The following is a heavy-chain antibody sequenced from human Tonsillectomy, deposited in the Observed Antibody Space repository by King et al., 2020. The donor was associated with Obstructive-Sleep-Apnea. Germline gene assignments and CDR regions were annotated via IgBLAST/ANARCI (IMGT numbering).Heavy chain of an antibody. CDR2: ISGSDGKT. CDR3: AKDWRSNDESIDY. CDR1: GFTFNTYA. J-gene: IGHJ4*02. Sequence: EVQLVESGGGLVQPGGSLRLSCAASGFTFNTYAMSWVRQAPGKGPGWVSAISGSDGKTYYADSVKGRFTISRDNSRNMLYLQMNSLRADDTALYYCAKDWRSNDESIDYWGQGTLVIVSS. V-gene: IGHV3-23*04.